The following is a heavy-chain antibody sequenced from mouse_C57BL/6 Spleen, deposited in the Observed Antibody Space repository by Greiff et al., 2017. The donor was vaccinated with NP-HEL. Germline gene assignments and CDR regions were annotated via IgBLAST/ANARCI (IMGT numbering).Heavy chain of an antibody. CDR2: IDPSDSYT. Sequence: VQLQQSGAELVMPGASVKLSCKASGYTFTSYWMHWVKQRPGQGLEWIGEIDPSDSYTNYNQKFKGKSTLTVDKSSSTAYMQLSSLTSEDSAVYYCARLGAMDYWGQGTSVTVSS. J-gene: IGHJ4*01. V-gene: IGHV1-69*01. CDR1: GYTFTSYW. CDR3: ARLGAMDY.